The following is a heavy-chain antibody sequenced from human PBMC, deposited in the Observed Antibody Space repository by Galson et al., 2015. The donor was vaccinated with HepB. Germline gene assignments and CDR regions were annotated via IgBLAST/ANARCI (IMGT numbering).Heavy chain of an antibody. J-gene: IGHJ5*02. CDR2: IFLGDSET. V-gene: IGHV5-51*01. CDR3: AKLDEDSGSYYVA. CDR1: QYSLTTSW. D-gene: IGHD1-26*01. Sequence: QSGAEVKKPGESLKISCNDSQYSLTTSWIAWMRQLPGKGLEWMGIIFLGDSETTYSPSFQGRVTISADKSINSAYLQWSTLKASDTAMYYCAKLDEDSGSYYVAWGQGTLVTVSS.